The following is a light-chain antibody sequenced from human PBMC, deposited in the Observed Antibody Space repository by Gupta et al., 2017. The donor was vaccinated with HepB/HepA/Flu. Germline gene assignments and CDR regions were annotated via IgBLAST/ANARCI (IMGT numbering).Light chain of an antibody. J-gene: IGKJ1*01. Sequence: EIVMTQSPATLSVSPGERATLSCRASQTVSSNLAWYQQKPGQAPRLLIYDASTSATGIPARFRGSGSGTEFTLTISIRQLEDSAVYYCQQYKKWPPWTFGQGTKVEIK. CDR3: QQYKKWPPWT. CDR1: QTVSSN. CDR2: DAS. V-gene: IGKV3-15*01.